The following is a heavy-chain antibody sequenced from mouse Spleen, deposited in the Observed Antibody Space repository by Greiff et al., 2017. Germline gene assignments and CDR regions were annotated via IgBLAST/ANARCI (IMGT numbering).Heavy chain of an antibody. CDR1: GYSFTGYF. CDR3: ARSYGDNWYFDV. J-gene: IGHJ1*01. Sequence: VQLKESGPELVKPGDSVKISCKASGYSFTGYFMNWVMQSHGKSLEWIGRINPYNGDTFYNQKFKGKATLTVDKSSSTAHMELRSLTSEDSAVYYCARSYGDNWYFDVWGAGTTVTVSS. CDR2: INPYNGDT. V-gene: IGHV1-20*01. D-gene: IGHD2-13*01.